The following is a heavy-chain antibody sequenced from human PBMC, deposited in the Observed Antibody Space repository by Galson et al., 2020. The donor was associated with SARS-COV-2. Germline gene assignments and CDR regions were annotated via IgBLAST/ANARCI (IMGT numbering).Heavy chain of an antibody. CDR3: ARGTRITMVRGAHNWFDP. V-gene: IGHV4-31*03. CDR1: GGSISSGGYY. Sequence: ETSETLSLTCTVSGGSISSGGYYWSWLRQHPGKGLEWIGYLSYSGSTYYNPSLKRRVTISVDTAKNQFSLKLSSVTAADTAVYYCARGTRITMVRGAHNWFDPWGQGTLVTVSS. CDR2: LSYSGST. D-gene: IGHD3-10*01. J-gene: IGHJ5*02.